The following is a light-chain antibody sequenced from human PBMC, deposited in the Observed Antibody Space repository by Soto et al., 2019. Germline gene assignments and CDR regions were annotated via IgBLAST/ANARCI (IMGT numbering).Light chain of an antibody. V-gene: IGLV2-8*01. CDR1: SSDIGDYNY. Sequence: QSALTQPPSASGSPGQSVTISCTGTSSDIGDYNYVSWYQQHPGEAPKLMIYEVSKRPSGVPDRFSGSKSGNTASLTVSGLQPEDEADYYCSSYAGSNNLVFGGGTKLTAL. CDR2: EVS. J-gene: IGLJ2*01. CDR3: SSYAGSNNLV.